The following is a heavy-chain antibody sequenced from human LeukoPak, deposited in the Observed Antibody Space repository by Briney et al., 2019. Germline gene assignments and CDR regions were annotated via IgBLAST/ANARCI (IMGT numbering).Heavy chain of an antibody. J-gene: IGHJ4*02. Sequence: GGSLRLSRAASGFTFSSYGMHWVRQAPGKGLEWVAVISYDGSNKYYADSVKGRFTISRDNSKNTLYLQMNSLRAEDTAVYYCAKSYYSVYWGQGTLVTVSS. V-gene: IGHV3-30*18. CDR2: ISYDGSNK. CDR1: GFTFSSYG. CDR3: AKSYYSVY. D-gene: IGHD3-22*01.